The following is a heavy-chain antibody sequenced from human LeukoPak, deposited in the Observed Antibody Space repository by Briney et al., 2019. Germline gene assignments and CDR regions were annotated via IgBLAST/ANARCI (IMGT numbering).Heavy chain of an antibody. D-gene: IGHD3-10*01. V-gene: IGHV3-23*01. CDR1: GFTFSSYA. J-gene: IGHJ3*02. CDR3: ASFGSGSNLDAFDI. Sequence: GGSLRLSCAASGFTFSSYAMTWVRQAPGKGLEWVSTVGGSGRSTNYADSVKGRFTISRDNSKNTLYLQMNSLRDEDTAVYYCASFGSGSNLDAFDIWGQGTMVTVST. CDR2: VGGSGRST.